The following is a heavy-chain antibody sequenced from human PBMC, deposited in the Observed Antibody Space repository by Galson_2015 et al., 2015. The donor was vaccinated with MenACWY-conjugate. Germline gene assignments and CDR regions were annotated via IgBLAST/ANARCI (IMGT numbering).Heavy chain of an antibody. J-gene: IGHJ4*02. Sequence: ENPSLRGRVTMSVDTPKNQFSLRLSAVTAADTAIYYCARILDYYASGIYGFDFWGQGTLVTVSS. D-gene: IGHD3-10*01. V-gene: IGHV4-4*07. CDR3: ARILDYYASGIYGFDF.